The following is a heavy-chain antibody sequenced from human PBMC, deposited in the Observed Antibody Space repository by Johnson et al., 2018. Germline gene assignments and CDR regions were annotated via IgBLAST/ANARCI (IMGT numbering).Heavy chain of an antibody. CDR1: GFTFADYA. D-gene: IGHD3-22*01. CDR2: ISWNSGSI. Sequence: VQLVQSGGGLVEPGRSLRLCCAASGFTFADYAMHWVRQAPGTGLEWVSGISWNSGSIGYADSVKGRFTISRDNAKTSLDLQMTSLRAEDTALYYSAKTYDSSGYLTRFDAFDIWGQGTMVTVSS. J-gene: IGHJ3*02. V-gene: IGHV3-9*01. CDR3: AKTYDSSGYLTRFDAFDI.